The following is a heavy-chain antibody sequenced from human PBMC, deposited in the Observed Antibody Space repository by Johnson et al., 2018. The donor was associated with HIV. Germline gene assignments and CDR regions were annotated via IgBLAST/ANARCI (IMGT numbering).Heavy chain of an antibody. D-gene: IGHD7-27*01. CDR3: ARQLATGDDAFDI. CDR2: IKQDGSEK. CDR1: GFTFSSYW. Sequence: VQLVESGGGLVQPGGSLRLSCAASGFTFSSYWMSWVRQAPGKGREWVANIKQDGSEKYYVDSVKGRFTISRDNAKNSLYLQMNSLRAEDTAVYYCARQLATGDDAFDIWGQGTMVTVSS. J-gene: IGHJ3*02. V-gene: IGHV3-7*01.